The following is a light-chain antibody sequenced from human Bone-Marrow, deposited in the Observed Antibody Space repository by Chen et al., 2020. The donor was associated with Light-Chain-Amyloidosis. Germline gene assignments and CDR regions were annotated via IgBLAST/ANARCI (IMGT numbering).Light chain of an antibody. Sequence: EIVLTQSPGTLSLSPGEGANLSCRDSQTISSNYLTWYQQKFGQAHRLLIYGSSSRATGIPDRFTGSGSGTDFTLTINRLETEDFAMYYCQQYGTSPLTFGGGTKVEIK. CDR3: QQYGTSPLT. J-gene: IGKJ4*01. CDR1: QTISSNY. CDR2: GSS. V-gene: IGKV3-20*01.